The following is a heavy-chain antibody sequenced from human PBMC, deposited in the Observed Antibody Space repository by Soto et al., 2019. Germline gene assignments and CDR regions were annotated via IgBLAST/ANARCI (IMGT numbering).Heavy chain of an antibody. CDR3: NRVLSSAERITMVQGGVGAFDI. CDR1: GFTFSSYA. V-gene: IGHV3-23*01. CDR2: ISGSGGST. J-gene: IGHJ3*02. D-gene: IGHD3-10*01. Sequence: GGSLRLSCAASGFTFSSYAMSWVRQAPGKGLEWVSAISGSGGSTYYADSVKGRFTISRDNSKNTLYLQMNSLRAEDTAVYYCNRVLSSAERITMVQGGVGAFDIWGQGTMVTVSS.